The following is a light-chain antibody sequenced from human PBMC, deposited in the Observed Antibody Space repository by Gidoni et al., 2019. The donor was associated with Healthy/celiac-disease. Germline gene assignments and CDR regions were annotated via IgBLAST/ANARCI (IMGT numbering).Light chain of an antibody. Sequence: QSALTPPASVSGSPGQSITISCTGTSSDVGGYNYVSWYQQHPGKAPKLMIYDVSNRPSGVSNRFSGSKSGNTASLTISGLQAEDEADYYCSSYTSSSCVVFGGGTKLTVL. J-gene: IGLJ2*01. V-gene: IGLV2-14*01. CDR2: DVS. CDR3: SSYTSSSCVV. CDR1: SSDVGGYNY.